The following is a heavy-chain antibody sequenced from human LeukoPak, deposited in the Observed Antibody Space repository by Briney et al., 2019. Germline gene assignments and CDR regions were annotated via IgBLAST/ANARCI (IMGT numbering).Heavy chain of an antibody. CDR1: GFTFSSYA. V-gene: IGHV3-23*01. D-gene: IGHD1-1*01. CDR2: ISGSGGST. CDR3: ARDMTGTTISSYFDY. J-gene: IGHJ4*02. Sequence: GGSLRLSCAASGFTFSSYAMSWVRQAPGKGLEWVSAISGSGGSTYYADSVKGRFTISRDNSKNTLYLQMNSLRAEDTAVYYCARDMTGTTISSYFDYWGQGTLVTVSS.